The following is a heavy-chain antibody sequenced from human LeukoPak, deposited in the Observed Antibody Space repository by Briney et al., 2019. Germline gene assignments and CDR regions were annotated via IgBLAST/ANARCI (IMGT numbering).Heavy chain of an antibody. CDR2: IYSGGST. CDR1: GFTVSSNY. D-gene: IGHD2-15*01. J-gene: IGHJ4*02. V-gene: IGHV3-53*01. CDR3: ARGSRGSEFDY. Sequence: GGSLRLSCAASGFTVSSNYMSWVRQAPGKGLEWVSVIYSGGSTYYADSVKGRFTISRDNSKNTLYVQVNSLRAEDTAVYYCARGSRGSEFDYWGQGTLVTVSS.